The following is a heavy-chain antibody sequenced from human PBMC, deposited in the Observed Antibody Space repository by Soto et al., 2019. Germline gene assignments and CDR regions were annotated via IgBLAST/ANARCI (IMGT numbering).Heavy chain of an antibody. Sequence: ASVKVSCKASGYAFSNNFMHWVRQAPAQGLEWMGVINPTTGLTSNAQKFQGRITMTSDTSSSTAYMELSSLRSEDTAAYYCARALRNGYFYGMDIWGQGTTVTVSS. CDR1: GYAFSNNF. CDR3: ARALRNGYFYGMDI. V-gene: IGHV1-46*01. CDR2: INPTTGLT. J-gene: IGHJ6*02. D-gene: IGHD2-8*01.